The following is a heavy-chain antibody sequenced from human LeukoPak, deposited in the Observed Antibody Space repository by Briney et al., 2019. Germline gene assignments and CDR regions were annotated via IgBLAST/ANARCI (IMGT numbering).Heavy chain of an antibody. Sequence: GRSLRLSCAASGFTFSSYGMHWVRQAPGKGLEGVAVIWYDGSNKYYADSVKGRFTISRDNSRNTLYLQMNSLRAEDTAVYYCAKDQAYFIRYNFDYWGQGTLVTVSS. CDR3: AKDQAYFIRYNFDY. J-gene: IGHJ4*02. V-gene: IGHV3-33*06. CDR1: GFTFSSYG. CDR2: IWYDGSNK. D-gene: IGHD5-24*01.